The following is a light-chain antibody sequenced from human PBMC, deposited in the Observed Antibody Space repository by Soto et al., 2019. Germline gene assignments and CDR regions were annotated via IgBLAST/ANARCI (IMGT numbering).Light chain of an antibody. CDR1: QSVSSN. V-gene: IGKV3-15*01. J-gene: IGKJ5*01. CDR3: QQYNNWPIT. CDR2: GAS. Sequence: EIVMTQSPATLSVSPGERATLSCRASQSVSSNLAWYQQKPDQAPRLLIYGASTRATGIPARFSGSGSGTEFTLTISSLQSEDFAVYYCQQYNNWPITFGQGTRLEIK.